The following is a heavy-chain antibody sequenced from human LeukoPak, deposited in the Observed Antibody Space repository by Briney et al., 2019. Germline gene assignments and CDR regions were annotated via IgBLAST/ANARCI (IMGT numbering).Heavy chain of an antibody. CDR2: IYYSGST. CDR3: ARHWGWLPVAMDV. CDR1: GGSMSSSSDC. V-gene: IGHV4-39*01. Sequence: SETPTLTCTVSGGSMSSSSDCWGWIRQPPGKGLEWIGSIYYSGSTYYNPSLKSRVTISVDTSKNQFSLKLSSVTAADTAVYYCARHWGWLPVAMDVWGKGTTLTVSS. D-gene: IGHD5-18*01. J-gene: IGHJ6*04.